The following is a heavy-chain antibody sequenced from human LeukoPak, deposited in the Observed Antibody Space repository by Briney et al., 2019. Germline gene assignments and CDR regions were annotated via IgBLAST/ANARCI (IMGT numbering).Heavy chain of an antibody. J-gene: IGHJ4*02. V-gene: IGHV3-9*01. CDR2: INWNSDSI. Sequence: GGSLRLSCAVSGFTFDDYAIHWVRQVPGKGLEWVSGINWNSDSIGYADSVKGRFTTSRDNAKNSLYLQMNSLRAEDTAFYYCAINGGGDSGYGNFDYWGQGTLVTVSS. D-gene: IGHD5-12*01. CDR3: AINGGGDSGYGNFDY. CDR1: GFTFDDYA.